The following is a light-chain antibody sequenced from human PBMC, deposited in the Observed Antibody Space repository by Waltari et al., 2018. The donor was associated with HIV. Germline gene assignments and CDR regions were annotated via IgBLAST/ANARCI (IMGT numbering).Light chain of an antibody. CDR3: QQYSRYRYK. CDR1: QSISSW. CDR2: KAS. V-gene: IGKV1-5*03. J-gene: IGKJ2*01. Sequence: DIQMTQSPSTLSASVGDRVTITCRDSQSISSWLAWFQQKPGKVPKLLIYKASSLQSGVPSRFRGRGAGKKFYLTSDSLQTDDFATYYCQQYSRYRYKFGQGTNLELK.